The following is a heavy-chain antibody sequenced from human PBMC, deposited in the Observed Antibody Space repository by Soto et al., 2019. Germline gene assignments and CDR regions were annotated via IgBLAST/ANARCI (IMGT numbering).Heavy chain of an antibody. CDR1: GGSICTYY. J-gene: IGHJ5*02. D-gene: IGHD3-22*01. CDR3: AKLTSSSGRGYVPVENWFDP. V-gene: IGHV4-59*12. Sequence: QVQLEESGPGLVKPSETLSLTCTVSGGSICTYYWCWIRQPPGKGLEYIGYVYYSGSTNYNTSLEVLVSILVDTANNQFSLNVTSVTAADTAICSCAKLTSSSGRGYVPVENWFDPWGQGTLVSVS. CDR2: VYYSGST.